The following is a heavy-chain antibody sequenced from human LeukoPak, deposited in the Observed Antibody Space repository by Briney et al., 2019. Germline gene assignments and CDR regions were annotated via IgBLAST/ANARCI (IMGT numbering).Heavy chain of an antibody. CDR3: ARVKNSSGYYYLFAFDI. V-gene: IGHV3-30-3*01. CDR2: ISFDGNTK. J-gene: IGHJ3*02. Sequence: PGGSLRLSCAVSRFTFSSYAIHWVRQAPGKGLEWVALISFDGNTKFYADSVKGRFTISKDNSKNTVYLHMNSLRTDDTAVYFCARVKNSSGYYYLFAFDIWGRGTIVSVSS. CDR1: RFTFSSYA. D-gene: IGHD3-22*01.